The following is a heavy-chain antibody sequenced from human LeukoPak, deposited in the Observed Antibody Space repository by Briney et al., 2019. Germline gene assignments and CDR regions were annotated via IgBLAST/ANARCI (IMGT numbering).Heavy chain of an antibody. D-gene: IGHD2-2*02. CDR2: INHSGST. J-gene: IGHJ5*02. CDR1: GGSFNGYY. V-gene: IGHV4-34*01. Sequence: SETLSLTCAVYGGSFNGYYWSWIRQPPGKGLEWIGEINHSGSTNYNPSLKSRVTISVDTSKNQFSLKLTSVTAADTAVYYCARIYCSGTSCYRIRWFDPWGQGTLVTVSS. CDR3: ARIYCSGTSCYRIRWFDP.